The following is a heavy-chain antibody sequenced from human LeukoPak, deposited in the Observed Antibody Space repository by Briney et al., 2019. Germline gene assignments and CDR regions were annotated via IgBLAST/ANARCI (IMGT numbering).Heavy chain of an antibody. CDR2: IYTSGST. J-gene: IGHJ6*04. CDR1: GGSISSYY. V-gene: IGHV4-4*09. Sequence: SETLSLTCTDSGGSISSYYWSWIRQPPGKGLEWIGYIYTSGSTNYNPSLKSRVTISVDTSKNQFSLKLSSVTAADTAVYYCARERAMDVWGKGTTVTVSS. CDR3: ARERAMDV.